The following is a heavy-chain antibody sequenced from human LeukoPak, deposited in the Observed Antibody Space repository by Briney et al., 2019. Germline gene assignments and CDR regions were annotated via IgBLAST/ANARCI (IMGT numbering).Heavy chain of an antibody. CDR1: GGSISSSSYY. CDR2: IYYSGST. CDR3: ARGWKAYYYDSSGYYDY. D-gene: IGHD3-22*01. Sequence: SETLSLTCTVSGGSISSSSYYWGWIRQPPGKGLEWIGSIYYSGSTNYNPSLKSRVTISVDTSKNQFSLKLSSVTAADTAVYYCARGWKAYYYDSSGYYDYWGQGTLVTVSS. V-gene: IGHV4-39*07. J-gene: IGHJ4*02.